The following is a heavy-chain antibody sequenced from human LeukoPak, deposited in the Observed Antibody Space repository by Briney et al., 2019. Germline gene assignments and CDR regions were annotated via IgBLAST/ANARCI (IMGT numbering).Heavy chain of an antibody. CDR3: ARIDSSGPEVGYYFDY. J-gene: IGHJ4*02. CDR2: IYYSGST. Sequence: SWIRQPPGKGLEWIGYIYYSGSTYYNPSLKSRVTTSVDTSKNQFSLKLSSVTAADTAVYYCARIDSSGPEVGYYFDYWGQGTLVTVSS. D-gene: IGHD3-22*01. V-gene: IGHV4-30-4*08.